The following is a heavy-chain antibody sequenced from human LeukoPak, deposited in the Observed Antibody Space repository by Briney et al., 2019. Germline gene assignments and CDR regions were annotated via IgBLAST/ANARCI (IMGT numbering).Heavy chain of an antibody. CDR2: ISSSSNYI. CDR3: ARVSIYDSSGYYPFFDL. CDR1: GFTFSSYN. D-gene: IGHD3-22*01. V-gene: IGHV3-21*04. J-gene: IGHJ2*01. Sequence: GGSLRLSCAASGFTFSSYNMNWVRQAPGKGLEWVSSISSSSNYIYYADSVKGRFTISRDDAKNSLYLQMNSLRAEDTAVYYCARVSIYDSSGYYPFFDLWGRGTLVTVSS.